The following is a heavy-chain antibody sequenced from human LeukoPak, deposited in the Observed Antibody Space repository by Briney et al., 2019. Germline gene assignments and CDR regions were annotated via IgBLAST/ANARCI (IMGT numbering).Heavy chain of an antibody. V-gene: IGHV1-3*01. D-gene: IGHD2-2*01. CDR3: ASRNVVPAAHMPFDY. CDR2: INAGNGNT. Sequence: ASVKVSCKASGYTFTSYAMHWVRQAPGQRLEWMGWINAGNGNTKYSQKFQGRVTITRDTSASTAYMELSSLRSEDTAAYYCASRNVVPAAHMPFDYWGQGTLVTVSS. J-gene: IGHJ4*02. CDR1: GYTFTSYA.